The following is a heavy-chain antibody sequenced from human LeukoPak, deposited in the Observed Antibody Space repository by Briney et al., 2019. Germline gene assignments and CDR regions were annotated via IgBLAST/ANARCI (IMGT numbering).Heavy chain of an antibody. CDR1: GFTFSSYS. Sequence: GGSLRLSCAASGFTFSSYSMDWVRQAPGKGLEWVSSISSSSSYIYYADSVKGRFTISRDNAKNSLYLQMNSLRAEDTAVYYCARDNTAMESFDYWGQGTLVTVSS. V-gene: IGHV3-21*01. CDR2: ISSSSSYI. J-gene: IGHJ4*02. D-gene: IGHD5-18*01. CDR3: ARDNTAMESFDY.